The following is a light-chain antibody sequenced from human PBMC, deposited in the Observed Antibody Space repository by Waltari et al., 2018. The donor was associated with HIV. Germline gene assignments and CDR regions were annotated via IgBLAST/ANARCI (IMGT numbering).Light chain of an antibody. V-gene: IGLV10-54*04. CDR2: RNN. CDR1: HNNVGHQE. Sequence: QAGLTQPPSVSADLRQTATPTCPGNHNNVGHQEPTLLQQHQGHPPKLLSYRNNNRPSGISERFSASRSGTTASLKVTGLQPEDEADYYCSTWDRSLGAWVFGGGTKLTVL. CDR3: STWDRSLGAWV. J-gene: IGLJ3*02.